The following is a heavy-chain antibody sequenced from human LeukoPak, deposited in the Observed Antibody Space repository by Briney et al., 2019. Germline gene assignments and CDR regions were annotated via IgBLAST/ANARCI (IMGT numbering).Heavy chain of an antibody. V-gene: IGHV3-13*01. Sequence: GGSLRLSRAASGFTFSGYDMHWVRQDTGKGLEWVSGIGTAGDTHYPDSVKGRFTISRENAKDSLYLQMNSLRAGDTAVYYCARGPKINPASWNDVGRFDPWGQGTLVTVSS. CDR2: IGTAGDT. CDR1: GFTFSGYD. D-gene: IGHD1-1*01. J-gene: IGHJ5*02. CDR3: ARGPKINPASWNDVGRFDP.